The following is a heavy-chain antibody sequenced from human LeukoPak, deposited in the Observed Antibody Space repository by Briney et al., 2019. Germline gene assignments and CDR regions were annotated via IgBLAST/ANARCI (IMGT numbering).Heavy chain of an antibody. V-gene: IGHV4-31*03. CDR1: GASITNDDYY. CDR3: ARRAPFSNWFDP. D-gene: IGHD2-2*01. J-gene: IGHJ5*02. CDR2: IYFGGST. Sequence: SETLSLTCTVSGASITNDDYYWSWIRQHPGKCLEWIGYIYFGGSTYYNPTLKSRASVSVATSKSQFSLRLTSVTAADTAVYYCARRAPFSNWFDPWGQGTLVIVSS.